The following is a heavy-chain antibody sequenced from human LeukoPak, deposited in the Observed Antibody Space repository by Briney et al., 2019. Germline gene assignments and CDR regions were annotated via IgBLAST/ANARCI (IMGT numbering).Heavy chain of an antibody. D-gene: IGHD3-22*01. J-gene: IGHJ6*02. CDR3: ARPLYYYDSSGYYYYSMDV. CDR1: GGSISSSSYY. Sequence: SETLSLTCTVSGGSISSSSYYWGWIRQPPGKGLEWIGSIYYSGSTYYNPSLKSRVTISVDTSKNQFSLKLSSVTAADTAVYYCARPLYYYDSSGYYYYSMDVWGQGTTVTVSS. CDR2: IYYSGST. V-gene: IGHV4-39*01.